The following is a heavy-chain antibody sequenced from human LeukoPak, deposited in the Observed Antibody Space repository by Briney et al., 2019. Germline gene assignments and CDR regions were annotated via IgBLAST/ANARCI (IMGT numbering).Heavy chain of an antibody. CDR1: GFTFSGSA. CDR3: TRLDYGDYTHPFDY. Sequence: GGSLRLSCAASGFTFSGSAMHWVRQASGKGLEWVGRIRSKANSYATAYAASVKGRFTISRDDSKNTAYLQMNSLKTEDTAVYYCTRLDYGDYTHPFDYWGQGTLVTVSS. V-gene: IGHV3-73*01. D-gene: IGHD4-17*01. J-gene: IGHJ4*02. CDR2: IRSKANSYAT.